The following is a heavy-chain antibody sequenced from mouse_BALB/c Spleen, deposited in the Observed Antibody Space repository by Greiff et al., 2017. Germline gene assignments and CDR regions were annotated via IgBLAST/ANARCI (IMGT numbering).Heavy chain of an antibody. CDR1: GYSITSGYS. Sequence: DVQLQESGPDLVKPSPSLSLTCTATGYSITSGYSWHWIRQFPGNKLEWMGYIHYSGSTNYNPSLKSRITITRDTSKNQFFLQLKSVTTEDTATYYCARLYGNRYFDVWGAGTTVTVSS. D-gene: IGHD2-10*02. J-gene: IGHJ1*01. V-gene: IGHV3-1*02. CDR3: ARLYGNRYFDV. CDR2: IHYSGST.